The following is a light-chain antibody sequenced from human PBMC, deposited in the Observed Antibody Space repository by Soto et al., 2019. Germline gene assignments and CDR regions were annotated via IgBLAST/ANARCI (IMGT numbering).Light chain of an antibody. Sequence: IQLTQSPSSRSASVGDRFTIICRAIQGIGTYLAWYQQKPGKAPKLLIYAAFTLHSGVPARFSGSRSGTDFTLTISSLQPEDFATYYCQQVNSYPQTFGQGTRLEIK. CDR3: QQVNSYPQT. CDR2: AAF. V-gene: IGKV1-9*01. CDR1: QGIGTY. J-gene: IGKJ5*01.